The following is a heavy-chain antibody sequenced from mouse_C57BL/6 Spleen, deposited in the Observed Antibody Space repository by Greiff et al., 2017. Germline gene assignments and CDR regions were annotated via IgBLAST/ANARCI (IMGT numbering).Heavy chain of an antibody. CDR2: IYPGDGDT. J-gene: IGHJ4*01. V-gene: IGHV1-80*01. CDR1: GYAFSSYW. CDR3: ARRKSNYAMGY. Sequence: VQLQQSGAELVKPGASVKISCKASGYAFSSYWMNWVKQRPGKGLEWIGQIYPGDGDTNYNGKFKGKATLTADKSSSTAYMQLSSLTSGDSAVYCCARRKSNYAMGYWGQGTSGTVSS. D-gene: IGHD1-3*01.